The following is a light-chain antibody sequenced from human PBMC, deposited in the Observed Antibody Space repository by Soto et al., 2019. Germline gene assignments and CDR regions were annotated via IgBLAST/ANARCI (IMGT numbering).Light chain of an antibody. J-gene: IGKJ1*01. CDR2: DAS. Sequence: EIVLTQSPATLSLSPGERATLSCRASQSISYNLAWYQQKPGQAPRLLIYDASNRATGVPARFSGSGSGTDFTLTINRLEPEDFAVYYCQQYDSSPRTFGQGTKVEIK. CDR1: QSISYN. V-gene: IGKV3-20*01. CDR3: QQYDSSPRT.